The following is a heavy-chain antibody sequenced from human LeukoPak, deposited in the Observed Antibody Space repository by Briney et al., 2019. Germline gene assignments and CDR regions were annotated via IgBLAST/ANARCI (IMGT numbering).Heavy chain of an antibody. CDR3: ARDLGYDSCGYSAFDI. V-gene: IGHV4-4*07. J-gene: IGHJ3*02. CDR1: GGSISSYY. CDR2: IYTSGST. D-gene: IGHD3-22*01. Sequence: SETLSLTCTVSGGSISSYYWSWIRQPAGKGLEWIGRIYTSGSTNYNPSLKSRVTMSVDTSKNQFSLKLSSVTAADTAVYYCARDLGYDSCGYSAFDIWGQGTMVTVSS.